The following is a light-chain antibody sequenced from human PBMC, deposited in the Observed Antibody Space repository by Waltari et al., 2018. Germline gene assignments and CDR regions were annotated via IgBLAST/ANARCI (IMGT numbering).Light chain of an antibody. V-gene: IGKV1-5*03. CDR2: RSS. CDR1: QSISSW. Sequence: TQSPSTLSASIGDRVTITCRASQSISSWLAWYQQKPGKAPKLLIFRSSSLESGVPSRFSGSGSGTEFTLTISSLQPDDFAIYYCHQYNSYSPFTFGQGTRLDI. J-gene: IGKJ2*01. CDR3: HQYNSYSPFT.